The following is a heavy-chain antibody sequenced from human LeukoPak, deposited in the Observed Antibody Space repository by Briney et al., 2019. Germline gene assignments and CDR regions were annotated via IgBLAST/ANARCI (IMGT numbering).Heavy chain of an antibody. CDR2: INTNTGNP. Sequence: ASVKVSCKASGYTFTTYALNWVRQAPGQGLEWMGWINTNTGNPTYAQGFTGRFVFSVDTSVSTAYLQISSLKAEDTAVYYCARGVEDTGDYWGQGTLVAVSS. V-gene: IGHV7-4-1*02. J-gene: IGHJ4*02. D-gene: IGHD2-15*01. CDR3: ARGVEDTGDY. CDR1: GYTFTTYA.